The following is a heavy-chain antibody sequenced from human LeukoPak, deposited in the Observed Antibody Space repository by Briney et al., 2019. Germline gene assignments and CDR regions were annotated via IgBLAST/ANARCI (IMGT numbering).Heavy chain of an antibody. D-gene: IGHD3-22*01. CDR1: GYTFTGYF. V-gene: IGHV1-2*02. Sequence: ASVKVSCKASGYTFTGYFIHWVRQAPGQGLEWMGWINPKSGGTNYAQKFQGRVTMTRDTSISTAYMELSRLTSDDTAVYYCARVAGIDYSDSSGYPDYWGQGTLVTVSS. CDR3: ARVAGIDYSDSSGYPDY. J-gene: IGHJ4*02. CDR2: INPKSGGT.